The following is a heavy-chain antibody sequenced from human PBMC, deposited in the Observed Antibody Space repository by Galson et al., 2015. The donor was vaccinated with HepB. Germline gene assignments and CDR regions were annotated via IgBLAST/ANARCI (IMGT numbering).Heavy chain of an antibody. D-gene: IGHD3-16*01. CDR3: VFGYFFDY. V-gene: IGHV3-23*01. J-gene: IGHJ4*02. Sequence: YDADSVKGRFTISRDNSKNTLSLQMSSLRAEDTAVYYCVFGYFFDYWGQGTLVTVSS.